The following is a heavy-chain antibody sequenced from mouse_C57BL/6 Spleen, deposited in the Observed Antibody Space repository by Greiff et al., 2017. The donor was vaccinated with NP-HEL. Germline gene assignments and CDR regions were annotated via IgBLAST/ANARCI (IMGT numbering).Heavy chain of an antibody. CDR1: GYAFSSYW. V-gene: IGHV1-80*01. CDR3: ARHYSNYAMDY. CDR2: IYPGDGDT. J-gene: IGHJ4*01. D-gene: IGHD2-5*01. Sequence: VQLMESGAELVKPGASVKISCKASGYAFSSYWMNWVKQRPGKGLEWIGQIYPGDGDTNYNGKFKGKATLTADKSSSTAYMQLSSLTSEDSAVYFCARHYSNYAMDYWGQGTSVTVSS.